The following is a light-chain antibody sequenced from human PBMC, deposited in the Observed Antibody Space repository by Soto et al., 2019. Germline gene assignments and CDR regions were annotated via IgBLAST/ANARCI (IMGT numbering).Light chain of an antibody. J-gene: IGKJ1*01. V-gene: IGKV1-5*03. Sequence: DIQMTQSPSTLSASVGDRVTITCRASQSISGWLAWYQQKPGKAPKLLIYEASSSEIGVPPRFSGSGFGTEFTLTISSLQPEDSATYYCQYYKEHSTFGQGTRLEIK. CDR2: EAS. CDR1: QSISGW. CDR3: QYYKEHST.